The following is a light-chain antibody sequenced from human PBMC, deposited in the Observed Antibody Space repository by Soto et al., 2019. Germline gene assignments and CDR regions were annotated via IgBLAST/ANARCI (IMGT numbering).Light chain of an antibody. CDR1: SSNIGNNY. Sequence: QSVLTQPPSASGTPGQRVTISCSGSSSNIGNNYVYWYQHLPETAPKLLIYSDDQRPSGVPDRFSGSKSVTSASLAISALQSEDEADYYCAAWDDSLNGPVFGGGTKLTVL. CDR3: AAWDDSLNGPV. V-gene: IGLV1-47*02. CDR2: SDD. J-gene: IGLJ3*02.